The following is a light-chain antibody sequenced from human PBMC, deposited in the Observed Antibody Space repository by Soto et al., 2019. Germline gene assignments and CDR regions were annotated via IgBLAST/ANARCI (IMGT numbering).Light chain of an antibody. Sequence: DIQLTQSPSFLSASVGDRVTITCRARQSISSNLAWYQQKPGKAPKLLIYAASTLQSGVPSRFSGGASGTEFTLTISSLQPEDFATYYCQQLNSYPLTFGGGTKVEIK. J-gene: IGKJ4*01. V-gene: IGKV1-9*01. CDR1: QSISSN. CDR2: AAS. CDR3: QQLNSYPLT.